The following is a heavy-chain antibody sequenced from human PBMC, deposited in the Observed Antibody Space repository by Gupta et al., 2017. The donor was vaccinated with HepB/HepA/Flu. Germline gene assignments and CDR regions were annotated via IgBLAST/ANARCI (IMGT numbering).Heavy chain of an antibody. Sequence: VQLLESGGGLVQPGGSLRLYCAASGFTFSSHAMSWVRQDPGQGLECVSTISGRGANSYYADSVKGRFTISRDNSRNTLYLQMRSLRAEDTALYYCAKGDDAFDIWGLGTMVTVSS. D-gene: IGHD3-16*01. V-gene: IGHV3-23*01. CDR3: AKGDDAFDI. CDR2: ISGRGANS. J-gene: IGHJ3*02. CDR1: GFTFSSHA.